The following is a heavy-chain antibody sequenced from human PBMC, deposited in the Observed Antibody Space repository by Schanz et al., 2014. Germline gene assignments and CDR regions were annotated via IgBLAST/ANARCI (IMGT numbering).Heavy chain of an antibody. CDR1: GGTFSSFG. CDR2: IIPSLGLA. CDR3: ARDRLECGAECYSVEVFEI. J-gene: IGHJ4*02. Sequence: QVQVEQSGPEVKKPGSSMKVSCKASGGTFSSFGINWVRQAPGQGLEWMGRIIPSLGLAKYEQKFQDKVTITADTSTTTAYMELSGLRSEDTAVYYCARDRLECGAECYSVEVFEIWGQGTLVIVSS. D-gene: IGHD2-21*01. V-gene: IGHV1-69*09.